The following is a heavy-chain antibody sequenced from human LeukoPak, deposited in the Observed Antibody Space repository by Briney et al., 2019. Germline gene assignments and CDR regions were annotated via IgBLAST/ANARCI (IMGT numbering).Heavy chain of an antibody. D-gene: IGHD3-22*01. Sequence: PGGSLRLSCAASGFTFSSSAMHWVRQAPGKGLEWVAVISYGGNIKYYADSVKGRFTISRDNSKNTLYVRMNSLRAEDTAVYYCARDGNWYYYDRSDYYIDYWGQGTLVTVSP. V-gene: IGHV3-30-3*01. CDR1: GFTFSSSA. J-gene: IGHJ4*02. CDR3: ARDGNWYYYDRSDYYIDY. CDR2: ISYGGNIK.